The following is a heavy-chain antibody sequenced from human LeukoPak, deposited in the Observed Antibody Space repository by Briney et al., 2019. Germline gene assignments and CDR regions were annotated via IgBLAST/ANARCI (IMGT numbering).Heavy chain of an antibody. CDR2: MDRSGGT. J-gene: IGHJ4*02. CDR3: VKDWRNGAKCGGDCLDS. Sequence: GGSLRLSCSASGFLFSTYTMTWVRQTPGKGLEWVSSMDRSGGTYYTESVKGRFIISRDNSRNTLYLQLNRLRAEDTAVYFCVKDWRNGAKCGGDCLDSWGQGTLVTVSS. V-gene: IGHV3-23*05. CDR1: GFLFSTYT. D-gene: IGHD2-21*01.